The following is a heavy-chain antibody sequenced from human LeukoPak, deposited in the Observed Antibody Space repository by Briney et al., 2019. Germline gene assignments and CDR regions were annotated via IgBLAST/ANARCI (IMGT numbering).Heavy chain of an antibody. Sequence: SVKVSCKASGGTFSSYAISWVRQAPGQGLEWMGRIIPIFGIANYAQKFQGRVTITADKSTSTAYMELSSLRSEDTAVYYCASGYYDILTGYFDYWGQGTLVTVPS. CDR1: GGTFSSYA. CDR2: IIPIFGIA. CDR3: ASGYYDILTGYFDY. D-gene: IGHD3-9*01. V-gene: IGHV1-69*04. J-gene: IGHJ4*02.